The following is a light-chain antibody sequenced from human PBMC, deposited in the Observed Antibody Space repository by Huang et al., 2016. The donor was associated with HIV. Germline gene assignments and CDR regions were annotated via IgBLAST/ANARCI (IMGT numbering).Light chain of an antibody. CDR3: QQPGS. CDR1: QSVGGY. CDR2: DTS. Sequence: EIVLTQSPATLSLSPGERATLSCRASQSVGGYLAWYQQKPGQAPRLLIYDTSTRATGIPARFIGSGSETDFTLTISSLEPEDFAVYYCQQPGSFGQGTKVDIK. V-gene: IGKV3-11*01. J-gene: IGKJ2*01.